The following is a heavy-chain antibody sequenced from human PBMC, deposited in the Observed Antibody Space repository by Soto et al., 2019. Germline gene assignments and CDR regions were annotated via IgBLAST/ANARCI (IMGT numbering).Heavy chain of an antibody. CDR1: VGTFSSYS. Sequence: QVQLVQTGAEVKKPVSSVKVSCTATVGTFSSYSISWVRQAPGQGLEWMGGIIPITSTAKYAQKYQGRVSITADESTSTAYMEVTGLRSEDTAVHYCARKGRYFDWLLDYWGQGTLVTVSS. J-gene: IGHJ4*02. D-gene: IGHD3-9*01. CDR2: IIPITSTA. V-gene: IGHV1-69*01. CDR3: ARKGRYFDWLLDY.